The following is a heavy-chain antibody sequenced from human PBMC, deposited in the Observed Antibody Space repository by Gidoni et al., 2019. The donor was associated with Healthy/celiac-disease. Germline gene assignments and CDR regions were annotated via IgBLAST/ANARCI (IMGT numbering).Heavy chain of an antibody. V-gene: IGHV3-30*01. CDR3: ARGEAGGDYGGGDY. J-gene: IGHJ4*02. D-gene: IGHD4-17*01. CDR1: GFTVSSYA. Sequence: QVQLVESGGGVVQPGRSLRLSCAASGFTVSSYAMHWVRQAPGKGLEWVAVISYDGSNKYYADSVKGRFTISRDNSKNTLYLQMNSLRAEDTAVYYCARGEAGGDYGGGDYWGQGTLVTVSS. CDR2: ISYDGSNK.